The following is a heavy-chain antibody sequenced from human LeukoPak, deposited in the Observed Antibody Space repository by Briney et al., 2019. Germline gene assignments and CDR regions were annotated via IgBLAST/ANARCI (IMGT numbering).Heavy chain of an antibody. CDR2: RFYTGSG. CDR1: DDSISSYW. CDR3: ARVGKVPGVIVFDS. Sequence: SENLSLTCTVSDDSISSYWWSWVRQPPGKGLEWIGYRFYTGSGNSNPSLKSRVTISVDRSKNQFSLKLTSVTAADTAVYYCARVGKVPGVIVFDSWGRGTLVTVSS. D-gene: IGHD3-10*01. V-gene: IGHV4-59*01. J-gene: IGHJ4*02.